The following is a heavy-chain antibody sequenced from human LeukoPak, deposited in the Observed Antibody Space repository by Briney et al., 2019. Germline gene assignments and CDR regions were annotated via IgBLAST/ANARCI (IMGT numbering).Heavy chain of an antibody. D-gene: IGHD6-6*01. CDR3: ARRSHYSTSSGASG. CDR1: GGSISSGSYY. J-gene: IGHJ4*02. Sequence: SETLSLTCTVSGGSISSGSYYWSWIRQPAGKGLEWIGRTYTSGSTNYNPSLKSRVTISVDTSKNQFSLKLRSVTAADTAVYYCARRSHYSTSSGASGWGQGTLVTVSS. CDR2: TYTSGST. V-gene: IGHV4-61*02.